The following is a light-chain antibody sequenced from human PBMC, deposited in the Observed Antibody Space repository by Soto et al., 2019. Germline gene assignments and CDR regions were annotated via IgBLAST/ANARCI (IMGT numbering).Light chain of an antibody. CDR2: EVS. V-gene: IGLV2-14*01. Sequence: QSVLTQPASVSGSPGQSITISCTGTSSDVGGYNYVSWCQQHPGKAPKLMIYEVSNRPSGVSNRFSGSKSGNTASLTISGLQAEDEADYYCSSYTSSSTVFGTGTKLTVL. CDR1: SSDVGGYNY. CDR3: SSYTSSSTV. J-gene: IGLJ1*01.